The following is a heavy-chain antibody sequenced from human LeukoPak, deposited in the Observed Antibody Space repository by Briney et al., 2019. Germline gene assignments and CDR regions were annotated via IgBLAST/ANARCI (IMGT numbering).Heavy chain of an antibody. CDR1: GYTFTGYY. Sequence: ASVKVSCKASGYTFTGYYMHWVRQAPGQGLEWMGWINPNSGGTNYAQKFQGRVTMTRDTSITTAYMELSRLRSDDTAVYYCVRASWFGELSDAFDIWGQGTMVTVSS. CDR2: INPNSGGT. V-gene: IGHV1-2*02. CDR3: VRASWFGELSDAFDI. D-gene: IGHD3-10*01. J-gene: IGHJ3*02.